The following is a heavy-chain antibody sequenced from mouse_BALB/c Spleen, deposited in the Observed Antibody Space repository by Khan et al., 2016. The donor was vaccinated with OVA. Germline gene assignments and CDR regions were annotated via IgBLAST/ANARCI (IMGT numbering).Heavy chain of an antibody. V-gene: IGHV9-3-1*01. D-gene: IGHD2-10*01. J-gene: IGHJ4*01. CDR1: GYSFTNYG. CDR3: ARPPYFSYTLDH. CDR2: INTYTGEP. Sequence: QIQLVQSGPELKKPGETVKISCKASGYSFTNYGMNWVKQSPGKALKWMGWINTYTGEPTYADDFKGRFAFSLETSASTAYFQINNLKNEDTATYFCARPPYFSYTLDHLGQGTSVTVSS.